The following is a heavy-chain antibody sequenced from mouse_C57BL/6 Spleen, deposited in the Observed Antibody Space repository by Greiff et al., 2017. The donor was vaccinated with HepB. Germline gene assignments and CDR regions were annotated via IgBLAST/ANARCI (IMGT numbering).Heavy chain of an antibody. CDR3: ARRRFITTEGNFDY. CDR1: GYTFTSYG. V-gene: IGHV1-81*01. CDR2: IYPRSGNT. J-gene: IGHJ2*01. Sequence: VQLQQSGAELARPGASVKLSCKASGYTFTSYGISWVKQRTGQGLEWIGEIYPRSGNTYYNEKFKGKATLTADKSSSTAYMELRSLTSEDAAVYFCARRRFITTEGNFDYWGQGTTLTVSS. D-gene: IGHD1-2*01.